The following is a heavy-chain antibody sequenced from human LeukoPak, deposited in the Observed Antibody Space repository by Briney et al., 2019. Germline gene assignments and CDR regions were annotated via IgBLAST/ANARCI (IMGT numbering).Heavy chain of an antibody. CDR1: GFTFSSYA. J-gene: IGHJ6*04. Sequence: GGSLRLSCAASGFTFSSYAMHWVRQAPGKGLEWVSYISSSGSTIYYADSVKGRFTISRDNAKNSLYLQMNSLRAEDTAVYYCAELGITMIGGVWGKGATVTISS. D-gene: IGHD3-10*02. CDR3: AELGITMIGGV. CDR2: ISSSGSTI. V-gene: IGHV3-48*03.